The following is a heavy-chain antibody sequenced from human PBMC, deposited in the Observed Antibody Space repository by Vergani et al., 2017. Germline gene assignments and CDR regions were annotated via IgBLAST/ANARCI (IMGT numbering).Heavy chain of an antibody. D-gene: IGHD2-21*01. CDR3: TTDPRDCGDGSCYWLRDHHYYGMDV. CDR1: GFSFRNAW. J-gene: IGHJ6*02. Sequence: VQLVESGGCIVKPGGSLRLSCVASGFSFRNAWMNWVRRTPGKGLEWVGRIKSTFDRGTTDYAAAVKGRFTISRDASKNTLFLQMNGLKTEDIGVYYCTTDPRDCGDGSCYWLRDHHYYGMDVWGQGTTVTVSS. CDR2: IKSTFDRGTT. V-gene: IGHV3-15*07.